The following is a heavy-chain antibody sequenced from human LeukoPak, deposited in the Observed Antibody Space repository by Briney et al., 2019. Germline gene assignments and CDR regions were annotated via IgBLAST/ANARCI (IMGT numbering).Heavy chain of an antibody. Sequence: GGSLRLSCAASGFTFSRYWIHWVRQAPGKGLEWVSRPNPDGSTTSYADSVKGRFTISRDNAQNTVYLQMNSLRAEDTAVYYCARVLSGSWDWFDPWGQGTLVTVSS. J-gene: IGHJ5*02. CDR1: GFTFSRYW. D-gene: IGHD3-22*01. CDR3: ARVLSGSWDWFDP. CDR2: PNPDGSTT. V-gene: IGHV3-74*01.